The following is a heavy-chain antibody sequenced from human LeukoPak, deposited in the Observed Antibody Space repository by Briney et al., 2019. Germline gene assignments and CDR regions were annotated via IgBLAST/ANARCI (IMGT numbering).Heavy chain of an antibody. D-gene: IGHD1-26*01. CDR2: ISGSGGST. Sequence: GGSLRLSCAASGFTFSSYAMSWVRQAPGKGLEWVSAISGSGGSTNYADSVKGRFTISRDNSKNTLYLQVNSLRAEDTAVYYCAKDPNSGSYLDYWGQGTLVTVSS. V-gene: IGHV3-23*01. CDR1: GFTFSSYA. CDR3: AKDPNSGSYLDY. J-gene: IGHJ4*02.